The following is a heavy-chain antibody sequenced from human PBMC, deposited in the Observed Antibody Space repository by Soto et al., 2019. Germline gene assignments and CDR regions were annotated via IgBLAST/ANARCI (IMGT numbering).Heavy chain of an antibody. CDR3: AKDGDGYSSGWDYYYYYGMDV. V-gene: IGHV3-30*18. D-gene: IGHD6-19*01. Sequence: LRLSCAASGFTFSSYGMHWVRQAPGKGLDWVAVISYDGSNKYYADSVKGRFTISRDNSKNTLYLQMNSLRAEDTAVYYCAKDGDGYSSGWDYYYYYGMDVWGQGTTVTVSS. J-gene: IGHJ6*02. CDR2: ISYDGSNK. CDR1: GFTFSSYG.